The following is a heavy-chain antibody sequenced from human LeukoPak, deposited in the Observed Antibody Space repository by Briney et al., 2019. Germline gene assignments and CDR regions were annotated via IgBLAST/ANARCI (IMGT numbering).Heavy chain of an antibody. Sequence: GGSLRLSCAAPGFTFSSYAMSWVRQAPGEGLEWVSAISGSGGSTYYADSVKGRFTISRDNSKNTLYLQMNSLRAEDTAVYYCAKFVGRPYYYGMDVWGQGTTVTVSS. CDR3: AKFVGRPYYYGMDV. D-gene: IGHD2-15*01. CDR1: GFTFSSYA. CDR2: ISGSGGST. J-gene: IGHJ6*02. V-gene: IGHV3-23*01.